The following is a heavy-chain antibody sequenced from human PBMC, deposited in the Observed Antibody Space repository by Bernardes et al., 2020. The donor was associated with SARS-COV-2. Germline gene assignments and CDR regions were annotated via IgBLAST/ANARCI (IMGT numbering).Heavy chain of an antibody. CDR3: ARVGLAVAGTEWVWSGLYYYYGMDV. V-gene: IGHV1-24*01. J-gene: IGHJ6*02. Sequence: ASVKVSCKVSGYTLTELSMHWVRQAPGKGLEWMGGFDPEDGETIYAQKFQGRVTMTEDTSTDTAYMELSSLRAEDTAVYYCARVGLAVAGTEWVWSGLYYYYGMDVWGQGTTVTVSS. CDR1: GYTLTELS. D-gene: IGHD6-19*01. CDR2: FDPEDGET.